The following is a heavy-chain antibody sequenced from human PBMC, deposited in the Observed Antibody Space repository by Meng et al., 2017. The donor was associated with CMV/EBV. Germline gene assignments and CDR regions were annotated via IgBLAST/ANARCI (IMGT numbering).Heavy chain of an antibody. J-gene: IGHJ6*02. CDR1: GGSYSGYY. CDR2: INHSGST. D-gene: IGHD3-3*01. V-gene: IGHV4-34*01. CDR3: ARELRFLESTGWYYYGMDV. Sequence: GSLRLSCAVYGGSYSGYYWSWIRQHPGKGLEWIGEINHSGSTNYNPSLKSRVTISVDTSKNQFSLKLSSVTAADTAVYYCARELRFLESTGWYYYGMDVWGQGTTVTVSS.